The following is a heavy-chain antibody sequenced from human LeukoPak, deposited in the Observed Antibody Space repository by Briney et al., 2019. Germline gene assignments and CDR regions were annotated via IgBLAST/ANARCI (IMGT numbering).Heavy chain of an antibody. CDR1: GYTFTGYY. V-gene: IGHV1-2*02. J-gene: IGHJ5*02. Sequence: ASVKVSCKASGYTFTGYYMHWVRQAPGQGLEWMGWINPNSGGTNYAQKFQGRDTMTRDTSISTAYMELSRLRSDDTAVYYCATCSSTSCYFRANWFDPWGQGTLVTVSS. CDR3: ATCSSTSCYFRANWFDP. CDR2: INPNSGGT. D-gene: IGHD2-2*01.